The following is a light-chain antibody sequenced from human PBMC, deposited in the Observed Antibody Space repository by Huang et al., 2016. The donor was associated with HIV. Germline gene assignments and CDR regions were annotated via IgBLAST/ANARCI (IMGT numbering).Light chain of an antibody. V-gene: IGKV2-29*02. Sequence: DIVMIQTPLSLSVTPGQPASISCKSSQSLLHSDGKTYLCWYLQKPGQSPHLLIYEVASRVSGVPDRFSGSGSGTDFTLKISRVEAEDVGVYYCMQGKHFPRTFGQGTKVEIK. CDR3: MQGKHFPRT. CDR1: QSLLHSDGKTY. J-gene: IGKJ1*01. CDR2: EVA.